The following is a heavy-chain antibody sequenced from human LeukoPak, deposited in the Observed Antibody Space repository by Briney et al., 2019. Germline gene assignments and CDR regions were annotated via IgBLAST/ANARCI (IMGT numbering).Heavy chain of an antibody. J-gene: IGHJ4*02. CDR2: IYYSGST. D-gene: IGHD3-10*01. CDR3: ARAYGSGSYYGH. Sequence: SETLSLTCTVSGGSISSYYWSWIRQPPGKGLEWIGYIYYSGSTNYNPSLKSRVTISVDTSKNQFSLKLSSVTAADTAVCYCARAYGSGSYYGHWGQGTLVTVSS. CDR1: GGSISSYY. V-gene: IGHV4-59*01.